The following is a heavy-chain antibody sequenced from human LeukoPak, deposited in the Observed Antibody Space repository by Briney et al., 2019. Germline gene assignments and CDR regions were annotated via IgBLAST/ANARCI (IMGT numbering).Heavy chain of an antibody. J-gene: IGHJ5*02. CDR3: ARGADVVVPAASGYSFDP. D-gene: IGHD2-2*01. V-gene: IGHV1-2*02. Sequence: GASVKVSCKASGYTFTGYYMHWVRQAPGQGLEWMGWINPNSGGTNYAQKFQGRVTMTRDTSISTAYMELSRLRSDDTAVYYCARGADVVVPAASGYSFDPWGQGTLVTVSS. CDR2: INPNSGGT. CDR1: GYTFTGYY.